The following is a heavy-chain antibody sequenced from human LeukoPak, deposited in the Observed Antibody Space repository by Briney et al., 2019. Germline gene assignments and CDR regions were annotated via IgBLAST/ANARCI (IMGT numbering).Heavy chain of an antibody. CDR2: ISTYNGNT. V-gene: IGHV1-18*01. D-gene: IGHD3-10*01. CDR1: GYTFYNHG. Sequence: ASVKVSCKASGYTFYNHGIGWVRQAPGQGLEWLGWISTYNGNTNYAQKLQGRVTMTTDTSTSTAYMELRSLRSDDTAVYYCAGGDEFMVRGVVHPFDYWGQGTLVTVSS. CDR3: AGGDEFMVRGVVHPFDY. J-gene: IGHJ4*02.